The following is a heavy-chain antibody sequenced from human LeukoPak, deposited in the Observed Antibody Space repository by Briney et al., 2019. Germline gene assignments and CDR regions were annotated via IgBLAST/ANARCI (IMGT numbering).Heavy chain of an antibody. V-gene: IGHV3-7*01. J-gene: IGHJ4*02. D-gene: IGHD6-19*01. CDR1: GFTFSSYW. CDR3: AKDQPPYSSGWYPDY. Sequence: GGSLRLSCAASGFTFSSYWMSWVRQAPGKGLEWVANIKQDGSQKYYVDSVKGRFSISRDNAKNSLYLQMNSLRAEDTAVYYCAKDQPPYSSGWYPDYWGQGTLVTVSS. CDR2: IKQDGSQK.